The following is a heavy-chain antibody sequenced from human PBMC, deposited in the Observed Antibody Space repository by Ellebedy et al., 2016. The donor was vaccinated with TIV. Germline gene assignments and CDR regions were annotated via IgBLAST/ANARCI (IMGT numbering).Heavy chain of an antibody. Sequence: GGSLRLXXAASGFTFSSYSMNWVRQAPGKGLEWVSSISSSSSYTNYADSVKGRFTISRDNAKNSLYLQMNSLRAEDTAVYYCARDLSSFSSSPTDESYYYGMDVWGQGTTVTVSS. CDR2: ISSSSSYT. D-gene: IGHD6-6*01. CDR3: ARDLSSFSSSPTDESYYYGMDV. CDR1: GFTFSSYS. V-gene: IGHV3-21*01. J-gene: IGHJ6*02.